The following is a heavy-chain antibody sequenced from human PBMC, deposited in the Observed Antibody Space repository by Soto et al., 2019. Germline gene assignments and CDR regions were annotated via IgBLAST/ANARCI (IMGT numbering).Heavy chain of an antibody. CDR1: GGSFSGYY. J-gene: IGHJ5*02. V-gene: IGHV4-34*01. D-gene: IGHD3-3*01. CDR2: IDHSGYT. Sequence: SETLSLTCAVYGGSFSGYYWNWIRQPPGKGLEWIGEIDHSGYTNYNPSLKSRVTMSVDTSKNQFSLRLTSVTAADTAVYYCARVRDWFDPWGQGTLVTVSS. CDR3: ARVRDWFDP.